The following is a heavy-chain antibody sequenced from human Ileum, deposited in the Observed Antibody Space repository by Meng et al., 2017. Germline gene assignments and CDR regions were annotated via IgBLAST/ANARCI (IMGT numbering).Heavy chain of an antibody. V-gene: IGHV4-61*08. CDR3: ARDHWGSLDY. Sequence: QGQLQGSGPGLGRPSETLSLIWAVSGGSVSSSGYQWGWIRQPPGKGLEWIGYASTNYNPSLKSRVTISVDTSKNQFSLKLTSVTAADTAVYYCARDHWGSLDYWGQGVLVTVSS. CDR2: AST. CDR1: GGSVSSSGYQ. D-gene: IGHD7-27*01. J-gene: IGHJ4*02.